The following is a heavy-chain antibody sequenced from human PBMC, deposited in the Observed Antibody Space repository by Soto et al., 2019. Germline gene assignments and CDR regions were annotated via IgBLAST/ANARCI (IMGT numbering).Heavy chain of an antibody. Sequence: QVQLVESGGGVVQPGRSLRLSCAASGFTFSSYGMHWVRQAPGKGLEWVAVIWYDGSNKYYADSVKGRFTISRDNSKNTLYLQMNSLRAEDTAVCYCARDRGDSREGYCSGGSCYPRYYFDYWGQGTLVTVSS. D-gene: IGHD2-15*01. CDR3: ARDRGDSREGYCSGGSCYPRYYFDY. CDR2: IWYDGSNK. V-gene: IGHV3-33*01. CDR1: GFTFSSYG. J-gene: IGHJ4*02.